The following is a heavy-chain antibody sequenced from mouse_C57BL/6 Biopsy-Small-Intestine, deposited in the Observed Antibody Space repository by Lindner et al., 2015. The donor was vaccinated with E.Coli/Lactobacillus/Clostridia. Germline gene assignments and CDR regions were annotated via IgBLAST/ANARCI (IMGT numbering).Heavy chain of an antibody. CDR2: INPYNGGT. CDR3: ARKGLWYYFDY. J-gene: IGHJ2*01. Sequence: VQLQESGPELVKPGASVKIPCKASGYTFTDYNMDWVKQSLGKSLEWIGDINPYNGGTIYNQKFKGKATLTVDKSSSTAYMELRSLTSEDTAVYYCARKGLWYYFDYWGQGTTLTVSS. CDR1: GYTFTDYN. D-gene: IGHD3-3*01. V-gene: IGHV1-18*01.